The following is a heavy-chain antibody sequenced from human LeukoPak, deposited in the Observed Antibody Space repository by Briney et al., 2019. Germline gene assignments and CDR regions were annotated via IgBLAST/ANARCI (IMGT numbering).Heavy chain of an antibody. CDR2: INSDGSST. Sequence: GGSLRLSCAASGFTFSSYWMHWVRQAPGKGLVWVSRINSDGSSTSYADSVKGRFTISRDNAKNTLYLQMNSLRAEDTAVYYCATEGKLVRGVYSDYWGQGTLVTVSS. V-gene: IGHV3-74*01. D-gene: IGHD3-10*01. CDR1: GFTFSSYW. J-gene: IGHJ4*02. CDR3: ATEGKLVRGVYSDY.